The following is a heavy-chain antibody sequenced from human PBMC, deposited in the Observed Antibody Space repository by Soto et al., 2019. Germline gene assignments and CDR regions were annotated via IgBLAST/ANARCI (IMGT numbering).Heavy chain of an antibody. CDR1: GYTFTSYY. J-gene: IGHJ6*02. CDR3: ARDGGYCSSTSCRGPYYYGMDV. V-gene: IGHV1-46*01. CDR2: INPSGGST. D-gene: IGHD2-2*03. Sequence: ASLKVSCKASGYTFTSYYMHWVRQAPGQGLELMGIINPSGGSTSYAQKFHGRVTMTRDTSTSTVYMELSSLRSEDTAVYYCARDGGYCSSTSCRGPYYYGMDVWGQGTTVTVSS.